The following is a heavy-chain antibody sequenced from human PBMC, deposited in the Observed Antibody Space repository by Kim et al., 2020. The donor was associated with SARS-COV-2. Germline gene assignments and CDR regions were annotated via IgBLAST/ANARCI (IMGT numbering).Heavy chain of an antibody. Sequence: SQTLSLTCTVSGGSISSSRYYWGWIRQPPGKGLEWIGSIYYSGSTYYNPSLKSRVTISVDTSKNQFSLKLSSVTAADTAVYYCARQKTYPREYYFDYWGQGTLVTVSS. CDR2: IYYSGST. J-gene: IGHJ4*02. CDR3: ARQKTYPREYYFDY. V-gene: IGHV4-39*01. CDR1: GGSISSSRYY.